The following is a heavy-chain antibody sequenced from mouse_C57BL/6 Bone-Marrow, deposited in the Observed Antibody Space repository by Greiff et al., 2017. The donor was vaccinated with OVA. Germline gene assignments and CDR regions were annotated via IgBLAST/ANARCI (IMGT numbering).Heavy chain of an antibody. CDR1: GYTFTNYW. CDR3: ARGVFFDY. J-gene: IGHJ2*01. Sequence: VQLQQSGAELVRPGTSVKMSCKASGYTFTNYWIGWAKQRPGHGLEWIGDIYPGGGYTNYNEKFKGKATLTADKSSSTAYMQFSSLTSADSAIYYCARGVFFDYWGQGTTLTVSS. CDR2: IYPGGGYT. V-gene: IGHV1-63*01.